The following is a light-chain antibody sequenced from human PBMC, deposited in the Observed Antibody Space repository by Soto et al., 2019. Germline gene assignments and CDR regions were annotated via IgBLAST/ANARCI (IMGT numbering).Light chain of an antibody. J-gene: IGLJ1*01. V-gene: IGLV2-11*01. CDR1: TTDFGTYKY. CDR2: DVT. CDR3: CSYAGTYSFV. Sequence: QSALTQPRSVSGSPRQSVTISCTATTTDFGTYKYVSWYQQHPHKAPKLMIYDVTKRPSGVPDRFSASTSDNTAPLTISGLQPGDEAHYYCCSYAGTYSFVFGTGTKVTVL.